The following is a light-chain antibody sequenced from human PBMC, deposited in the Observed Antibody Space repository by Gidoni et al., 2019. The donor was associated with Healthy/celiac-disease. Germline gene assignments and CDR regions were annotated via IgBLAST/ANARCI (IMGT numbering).Light chain of an antibody. Sequence: DIQLTKSPSSLSASVGDRVTITCRASQSISSYLNWYQQKPGNARKLLIYGASSLQSWVPSRFSGSGSGTDFTLTISSLQPEDFATYYCQQSYSTPRTFGQGTKVEIK. CDR1: QSISSY. CDR3: QQSYSTPRT. J-gene: IGKJ1*01. CDR2: GAS. V-gene: IGKV1-39*01.